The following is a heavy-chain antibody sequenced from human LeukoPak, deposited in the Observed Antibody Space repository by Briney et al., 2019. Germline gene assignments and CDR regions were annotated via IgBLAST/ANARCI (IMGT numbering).Heavy chain of an antibody. D-gene: IGHD4-11*01. CDR3: ARGGDYRNYASFSRNDY. CDR1: GFTFSSYS. Sequence: GGSRRLACTASGFTFSSYSMNCFRQAPGEGLEWVASISGGSSHIHYADSVKGRFTIFRDNAKNSLHLQMNSLRAEDTAVYYCARGGDYRNYASFSRNDYWGQGTLVTVSS. V-gene: IGHV3-21*01. CDR2: ISGGSSHI. J-gene: IGHJ4*02.